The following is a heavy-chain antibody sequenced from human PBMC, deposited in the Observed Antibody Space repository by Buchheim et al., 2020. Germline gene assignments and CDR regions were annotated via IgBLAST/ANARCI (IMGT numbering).Heavy chain of an antibody. CDR2: INYIEST. D-gene: IGHD5-18*01. V-gene: IGHV4-34*01. CDR3: ARRPLDKAMVTSMRNWYFDL. J-gene: IGHJ2*01. Sequence: QVQLQQWGAGLLKPSETLSLTCAVYGGSFSVYYWGWIRQPPGKGLDWIGEINYIESTNYNPSLKSRVTISLNTSKNQFSLKLSSVTAADTAVYYCARRPLDKAMVTSMRNWYFDLWGRGTL. CDR1: GGSFSVYY.